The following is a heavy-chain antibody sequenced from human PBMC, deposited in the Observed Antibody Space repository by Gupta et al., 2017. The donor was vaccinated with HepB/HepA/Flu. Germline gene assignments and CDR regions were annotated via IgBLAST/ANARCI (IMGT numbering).Heavy chain of an antibody. Sequence: QVQLVESGGGVVQPGRSLRLSCDASGFPFSRYAINWVRQAPGKGLEWVAVISYDGSNKYYADSVKGRFTISRDNSKNTLYLQMNSLRAEDTAGYYCARDPGGDCSGGSCYGYFQHWGQGTLVTVSS. CDR1: GFPFSRYA. CDR2: ISYDGSNK. CDR3: ARDPGGDCSGGSCYGYFQH. V-gene: IGHV3-30-3*01. J-gene: IGHJ1*01. D-gene: IGHD2-15*01.